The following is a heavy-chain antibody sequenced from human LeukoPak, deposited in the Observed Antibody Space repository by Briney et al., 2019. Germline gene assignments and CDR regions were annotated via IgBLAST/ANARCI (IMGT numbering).Heavy chain of an antibody. CDR1: GGSISSYY. CDR2: IYYSGST. Sequence: SETLSLTCTVSGGSISSYYWSWIRQPPGKGLEWIWDIYYSGSTNYNPSLKSRVTISVDTSKNQFSLKLSSVTAADTAVYYCAGTTYYYDSSGYYPGYWGQGTLVTVSS. D-gene: IGHD3-22*01. V-gene: IGHV4-59*01. CDR3: AGTTYYYDSSGYYPGY. J-gene: IGHJ4*02.